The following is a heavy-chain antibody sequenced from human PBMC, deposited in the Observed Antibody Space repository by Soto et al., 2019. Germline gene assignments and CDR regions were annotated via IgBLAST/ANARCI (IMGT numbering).Heavy chain of an antibody. V-gene: IGHV3-74*01. CDR3: VRGNSGYGNFDY. CDR2: IYSDGTT. Sequence: EVQLVESGGGLFQPGGSLRLSCAASGFTFNDYWMHWVRQGPGKGLVWVSRIYSDGTTSYADSVRGRVTIFRDNANITVYLQMTSLRDEDTAVYYCVRGNSGYGNFDYWGQGTLVTVSS. J-gene: IGHJ4*02. D-gene: IGHD5-12*01. CDR1: GFTFNDYW.